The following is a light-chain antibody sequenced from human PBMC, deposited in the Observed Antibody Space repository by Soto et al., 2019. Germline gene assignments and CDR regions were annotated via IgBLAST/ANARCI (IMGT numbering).Light chain of an antibody. Sequence: EIVMTQSPPTMAVSRGERATVSCRASQSVSSNLAWYQQKPGQAPRLLIYDASNRATGIPARFSGSGSGTDFALTIRSLEPEYFAVYYCQQRSNWSWTFGQGTKVDIK. J-gene: IGKJ1*01. V-gene: IGKV3-11*01. CDR3: QQRSNWSWT. CDR1: QSVSSN. CDR2: DAS.